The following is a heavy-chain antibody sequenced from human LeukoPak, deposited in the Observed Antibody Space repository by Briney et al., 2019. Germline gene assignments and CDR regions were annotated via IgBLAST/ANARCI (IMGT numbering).Heavy chain of an antibody. CDR2: MNEDGSEK. J-gene: IGHJ4*02. CDR1: GFTFSTYW. D-gene: IGHD1-14*01. CDR3: ARGVNQLDY. V-gene: IGHV3-7*01. Sequence: GGSLRLSCAASGFTFSTYWMSWVRQAPGKGLEWVANMNEDGSEKYYVDSVKGRFTISRDNAKNSLYLQMNSLRAEDTAVYYCARGVNQLDYWGQGTLVTVSS.